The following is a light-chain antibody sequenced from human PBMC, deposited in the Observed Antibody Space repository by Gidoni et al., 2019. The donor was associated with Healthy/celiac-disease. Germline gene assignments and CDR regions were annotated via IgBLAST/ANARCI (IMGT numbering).Light chain of an antibody. V-gene: IGKV1-5*01. J-gene: IGKJ4*01. CDR1: QSISSW. CDR2: DAS. CDR3: QQYNSYSSLT. Sequence: ESQMTQYPSTLSASVGDRVTITCRASQSISSWLAWYQQKPGKAPQLLIYDASSLESGVPSRFSGSGSGTEFTLTISSLQPDDFATYYCQQYNSYSSLTFGGGTKVEIK.